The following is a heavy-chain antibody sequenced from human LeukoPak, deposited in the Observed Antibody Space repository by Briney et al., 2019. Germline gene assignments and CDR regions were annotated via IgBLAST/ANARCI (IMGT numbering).Heavy chain of an antibody. CDR3: ARQGGLRNWFDP. J-gene: IGHJ5*02. Sequence: GASVKVSCKASGYTFTSYGISWVRQAPGQGLEWMGWISAYNGNTNYAQKPQGRVTMTTDTSTSTACMELRSLRSDDTAVYYCARQGGLRNWFDPWGQGTLVTVSS. V-gene: IGHV1-18*01. CDR2: ISAYNGNT. D-gene: IGHD3-16*01. CDR1: GYTFTSYG.